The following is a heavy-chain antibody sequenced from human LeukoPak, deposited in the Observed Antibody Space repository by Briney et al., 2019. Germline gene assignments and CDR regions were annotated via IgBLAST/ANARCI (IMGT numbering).Heavy chain of an antibody. CDR3: AIGSSGLDY. Sequence: PSETRSLTCTVSGGSISSYYWSWIRQPPGKGLDWIGYIYYSESTKYNPSLKSRVTISVETSKSKCSLKLSSVTAADTAVYYCAIGSSGLDYWGQGTLVTVSS. CDR2: IYYSEST. J-gene: IGHJ4*02. V-gene: IGHV4-59*01. D-gene: IGHD6-19*01. CDR1: GGSISSYY.